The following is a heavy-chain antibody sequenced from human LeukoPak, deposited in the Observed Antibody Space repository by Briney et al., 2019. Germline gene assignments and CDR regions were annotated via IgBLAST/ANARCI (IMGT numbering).Heavy chain of an antibody. CDR3: ARDHPYYYGSGSYYNPFDY. V-gene: IGHV4-61*02. CDR1: GGSISSGNYY. Sequence: SQTLSLTCTVSGGSISSGNYYWSWIRQPAGKGLEWIGRIYTSGRTNYNPSLKSRLTISVDTSKNQFSLKLSSVTAADTAVYYCARDHPYYYGSGSYYNPFDYWGQGTLVTVSS. D-gene: IGHD3-10*01. CDR2: IYTSGRT. J-gene: IGHJ4*02.